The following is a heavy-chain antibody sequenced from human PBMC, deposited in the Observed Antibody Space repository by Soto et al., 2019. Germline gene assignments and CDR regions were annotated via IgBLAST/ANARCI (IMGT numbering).Heavy chain of an antibody. CDR2: IYYSGST. Sequence: SETLSLTCTVSGGSISSYYWSWIRQPPGKGLEWIGYIYYSGSTNYNPSLKSRVTISVDTSKNQFSLKLSSVTAADTAVYYCARYGIVATHPNWFDPWGQGTLVTVSS. D-gene: IGHD5-12*01. CDR3: ARYGIVATHPNWFDP. CDR1: GGSISSYY. V-gene: IGHV4-59*01. J-gene: IGHJ5*02.